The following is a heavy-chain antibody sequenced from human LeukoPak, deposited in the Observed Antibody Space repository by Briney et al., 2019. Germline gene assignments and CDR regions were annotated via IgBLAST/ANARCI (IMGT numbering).Heavy chain of an antibody. CDR1: GMTFKNYW. CDR2: ISSSGSTI. D-gene: IGHD3-10*02. CDR3: AELGITMIGGV. J-gene: IGHJ6*04. V-gene: IGHV3-48*03. Sequence: TGGSLRLSCAVSGMTFKNYWMSWFRQAPGKGLEWVSYISSSGSTIYYADSVKGRFTISRDNAKNSLYLQMNSLRAEDTAVYYCAELGITMIGGVWGKGTTVTISS.